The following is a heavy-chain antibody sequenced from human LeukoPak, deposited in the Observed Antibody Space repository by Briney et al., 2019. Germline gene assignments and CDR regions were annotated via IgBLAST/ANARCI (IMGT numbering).Heavy chain of an antibody. V-gene: IGHV4-59*12. J-gene: IGHJ6*03. CDR3: ARDTLEAAAGYYYYYYMDV. CDR2: IYYSGST. D-gene: IGHD6-13*01. Sequence: SETLSLTCTVSGGSISSYYWSWIRQPPGKGLEWIGYIYYSGSTNYNPSLKSRVTISVDTSKNQFSLKLSSVTAADTAVYYCARDTLEAAAGYYYYYYMDVWGKGTTVTISS. CDR1: GGSISSYY.